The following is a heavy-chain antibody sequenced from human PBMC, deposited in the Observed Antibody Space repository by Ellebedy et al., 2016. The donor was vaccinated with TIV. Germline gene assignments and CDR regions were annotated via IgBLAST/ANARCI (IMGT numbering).Heavy chain of an antibody. Sequence: GESLKISCAASGFTFSSYGMHWVRQAPGKGLEWVAVISYDGSNKYYADSVKGRFTISRDNSKNTLYLQMNGLRAEDTAVYYCANHAITRVRGTPSSGLDCWGQGTLVTVSS. CDR2: ISYDGSNK. CDR3: ANHAITRVRGTPSSGLDC. D-gene: IGHD3-10*01. V-gene: IGHV3-30*18. CDR1: GFTFSSYG. J-gene: IGHJ4*02.